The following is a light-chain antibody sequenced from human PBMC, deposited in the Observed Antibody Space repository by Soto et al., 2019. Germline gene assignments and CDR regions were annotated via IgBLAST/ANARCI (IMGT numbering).Light chain of an antibody. Sequence: QSALTQPASVSGSPGQSITISCTGTTTDVGGFNYVSWYQQHPGRAPKLIIYEVNNRPSGVSNRFSGSKSGNTASLTISGLQAEDEADYYCSSYSSGTTSDVFGIGTKVTVL. J-gene: IGLJ1*01. CDR2: EVN. CDR3: SSYSSGTTSDV. V-gene: IGLV2-14*01. CDR1: TTDVGGFNY.